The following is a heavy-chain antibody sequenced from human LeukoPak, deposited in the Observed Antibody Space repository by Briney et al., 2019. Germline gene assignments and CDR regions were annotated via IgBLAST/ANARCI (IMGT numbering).Heavy chain of an antibody. J-gene: IGHJ3*02. CDR3: ATGWNLHAFDI. V-gene: IGHV1-24*01. D-gene: IGHD1-1*01. Sequence: FQGRVTMTEDTSTDTAYMELSSLRSEDTAVYYCATGWNLHAFDIWGQGTMVTVSS.